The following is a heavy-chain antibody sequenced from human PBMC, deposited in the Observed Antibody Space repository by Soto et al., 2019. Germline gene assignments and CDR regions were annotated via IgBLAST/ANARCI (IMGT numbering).Heavy chain of an antibody. D-gene: IGHD6-13*01. J-gene: IGHJ5*02. Sequence: QVQLQESGPGLVKSSQTLSLTCTVSGGSISSGGYYWSWIRQHPGKGLEWIGYIYYSGSTYYNPSLKSRVTISVDTSKNQFSLKLSSVTAADTAVYYCARRSIAAAGWWFDPWGQGTLVTVSS. CDR3: ARRSIAAAGWWFDP. V-gene: IGHV4-31*03. CDR1: GGSISSGGYY. CDR2: IYYSGST.